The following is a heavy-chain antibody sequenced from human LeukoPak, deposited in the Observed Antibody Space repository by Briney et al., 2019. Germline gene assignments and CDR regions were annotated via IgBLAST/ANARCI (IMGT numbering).Heavy chain of an antibody. J-gene: IGHJ4*02. CDR1: GFTFSSYW. CDR2: IKSDGSST. Sequence: GGSLRLSCAASGFTFSSYWMHWVRQAPGKGLVWVSRIKSDGSSTSYADSVKGRFTISRDNAKNTLYLQMNSLRAEDTAVYYGVLHFDYLGQGTLVTVCS. D-gene: IGHD2-15*01. V-gene: IGHV3-74*01. CDR3: VLHFDY.